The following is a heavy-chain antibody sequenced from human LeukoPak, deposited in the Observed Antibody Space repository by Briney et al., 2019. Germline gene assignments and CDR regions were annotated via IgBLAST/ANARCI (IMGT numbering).Heavy chain of an antibody. CDR2: IYSGGST. J-gene: IGHJ4*02. CDR3: ARRGYGDYAPFDY. Sequence: GGSLRLSCAVSGFTVSSNYMSWVRQAPGKGLEWVSIIYSGGSTYYADSVKGRFTISRDNSKNTLYLRMNSLRAEDTAVYYCARRGYGDYAPFDYWGQGTLVTVSS. V-gene: IGHV3-66*04. D-gene: IGHD4-17*01. CDR1: GFTVSSNY.